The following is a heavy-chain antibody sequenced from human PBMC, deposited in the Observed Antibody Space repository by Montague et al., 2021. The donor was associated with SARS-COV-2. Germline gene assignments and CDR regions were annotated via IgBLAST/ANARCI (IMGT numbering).Heavy chain of an antibody. V-gene: IGHV3-23*05. CDR1: GFTFSVYT. D-gene: IGHD3-10*01. Sequence: SLRLSCAVSGFTFSVYTMSWVRQAPGKGLEWVARIDPSGGRTYYSESVKGRFTIFRDNSENTLYLQMNSLRSEDAAIYYCVKDSVHYWGQGTLVTVSS. CDR3: VKDSVHY. J-gene: IGHJ4*02. CDR2: IDPSGGRT.